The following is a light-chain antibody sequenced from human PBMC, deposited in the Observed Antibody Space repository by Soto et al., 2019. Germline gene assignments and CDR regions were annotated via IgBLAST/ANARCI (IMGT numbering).Light chain of an antibody. CDR2: GAS. Sequence: EIVLTQSPGTLSLSPGERATLSCRASQSVSSNYLAWYQQKPGQAPRLLIYGASSRATGIPDRFSGSESGTDFTLTISRLEPVDFAVYYCQQYTSTPLTFGQGTKVEIK. CDR1: QSVSSNY. V-gene: IGKV3-20*01. CDR3: QQYTSTPLT. J-gene: IGKJ1*01.